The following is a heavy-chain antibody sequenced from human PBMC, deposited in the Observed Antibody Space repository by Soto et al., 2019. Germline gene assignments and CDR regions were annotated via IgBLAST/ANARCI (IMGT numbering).Heavy chain of an antibody. CDR2: ISSSSSYI. J-gene: IGHJ4*02. Sequence: GGSLRLSCAASGFTFSSYSMNWVRQAPGKGLEWVSSISSSSSYIYYADSVKGRFTISRDNAKNSLYLQMNSLRAEDTAVYYGASDPSLFLGAAAGEFDYWGQGTLVTVSS. D-gene: IGHD6-13*01. CDR3: ASDPSLFLGAAAGEFDY. CDR1: GFTFSSYS. V-gene: IGHV3-21*01.